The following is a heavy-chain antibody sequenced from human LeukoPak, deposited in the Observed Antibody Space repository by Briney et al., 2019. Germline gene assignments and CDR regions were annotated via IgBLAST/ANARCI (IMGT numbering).Heavy chain of an antibody. CDR3: AAYDTSGDYYVSAFDI. D-gene: IGHD3-22*01. CDR2: ICYSGTT. Sequence: SETLSLTCTVSGGSISNGDYYWNWIRQPPGKGLEWIGYICYSGTTYYNPSLESRVTISVDTSKNQFSLKLSSVTAADTAVYYCAAYDTSGDYYVSAFDIWGQGTLVTVSS. V-gene: IGHV4-30-4*01. J-gene: IGHJ3*02. CDR1: GGSISNGDYY.